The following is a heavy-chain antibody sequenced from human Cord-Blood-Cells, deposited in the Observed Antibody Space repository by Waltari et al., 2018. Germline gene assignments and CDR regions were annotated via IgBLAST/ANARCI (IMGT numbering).Heavy chain of an antibody. CDR1: GYTFTSYD. J-gene: IGHJ4*02. CDR3: SITGDALDY. CDR2: MNPNSCNT. Sequence: QVPLVHSGAAVKKSEASVTVSCTDTGYTFTSYDINWVRPATGQGLEWMGWMNPNSCNTGDAQKFQGRVTMTRNTSISTAYMELSSLRSEDTAVYYCSITGDALDYWGQGTLVTVSS. D-gene: IGHD7-27*01. V-gene: IGHV1-8*01.